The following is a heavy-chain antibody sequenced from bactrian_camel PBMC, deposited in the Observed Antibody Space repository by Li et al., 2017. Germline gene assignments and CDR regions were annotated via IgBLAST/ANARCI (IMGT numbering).Heavy chain of an antibody. CDR1: GDAAISSC. CDR2: LYRRGGST. J-gene: IGHJ4*01. CDR3: VRSYRAEYGGSWSPNY. V-gene: IGHV3S40*01. Sequence: DVQLVESGGGSVQAGGSLTLSCVVSGDAAISSCVAWFRQYPAKEREGVAALYRRGGSTYYSDDVKGRFTISQDKAKNTVYLQMNSLKPEDTALYYCVRSYRAEYGGSWSPNYWGQGTQVTVS. D-gene: IGHD6*01.